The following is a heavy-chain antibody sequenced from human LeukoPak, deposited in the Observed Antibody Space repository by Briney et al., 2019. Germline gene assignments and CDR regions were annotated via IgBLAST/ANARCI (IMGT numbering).Heavy chain of an antibody. D-gene: IGHD3-9*01. CDR2: INSDGSST. V-gene: IGHV3-74*01. CDR1: GFTFSSYW. J-gene: IGHJ6*02. Sequence: GGSLRLSCAASGFTFSSYWMHWVRQAPGKGLVWVSRINSDGSSTSYADSVKGRFTISRDNAKNTLYLQMNSLRAEDTAVYYCARDRELYYDILTGYYTSDGMDVWGQGTTVTVSS. CDR3: ARDRELYYDILTGYYTSDGMDV.